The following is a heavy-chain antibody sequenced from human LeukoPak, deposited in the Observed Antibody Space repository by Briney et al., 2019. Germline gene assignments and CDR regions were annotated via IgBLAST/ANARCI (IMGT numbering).Heavy chain of an antibody. CDR1: GASISALSDY. Sequence: SETLSLTWTVSGASISALSDYWGWIRQAPGKGLEWIGSMFNGGGTFYNPSLKSRVSMSIDVSKNQFSLRLKSVAASDTALYYCARHLTYDLGDFWGQGALVTVAS. CDR2: MFNGGGT. D-gene: IGHD3-3*01. V-gene: IGHV4-39*01. J-gene: IGHJ4*02. CDR3: ARHLTYDLGDF.